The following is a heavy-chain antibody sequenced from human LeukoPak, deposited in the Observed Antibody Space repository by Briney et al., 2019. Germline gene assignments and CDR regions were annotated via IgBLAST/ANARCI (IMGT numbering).Heavy chain of an antibody. V-gene: IGHV4-39*01. CDR2: IYYSGST. D-gene: IGHD3-3*01. CDR1: GGSISSSSYY. Sequence: SETLSLTCTVSGGSISSSSYYWGWIRQPPGTGLEWIGSIYYSGSTYYNPSLKSRVTISVDTFKNQFSLKLSSVTAADTAVYYCASPHYDFWSGPLNWFDPWGQGTLVTVSS. J-gene: IGHJ5*02. CDR3: ASPHYDFWSGPLNWFDP.